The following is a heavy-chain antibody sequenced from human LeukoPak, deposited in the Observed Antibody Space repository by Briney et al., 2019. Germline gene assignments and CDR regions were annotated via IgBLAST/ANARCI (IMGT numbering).Heavy chain of an antibody. CDR1: GFTFSSYV. CDR2: IWYDGGNK. J-gene: IGHJ4*02. CDR3: AKDHYAGNSGAVDY. D-gene: IGHD4-23*01. Sequence: QPGRSLRLSCAASGFTFSSYVIHWVRQAPGKGLEWVAVIWYDGGNKYYADSVKGRFTISRDNSRNTLYLQMNSLRAEDTAVYYCAKDHYAGNSGAVDYWGQGTLVTVSS. V-gene: IGHV3-33*06.